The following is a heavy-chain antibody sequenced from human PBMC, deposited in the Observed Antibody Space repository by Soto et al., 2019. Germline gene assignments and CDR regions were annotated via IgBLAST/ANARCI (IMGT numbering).Heavy chain of an antibody. V-gene: IGHV4-39*02. Sequence: SETLSLTCTVSGGSISSSSYYWGWIRQPPWKGLEWIGSIYYSGSTYYNPSLKSRVTISVDTSKNQFSLKLSSVTAADTAVYYCAREIAGLYYYDSSGYYWPEYFDYWGQGTLVTVSS. CDR3: AREIAGLYYYDSSGYYWPEYFDY. CDR1: GGSISSSSYY. D-gene: IGHD3-22*01. CDR2: IYYSGST. J-gene: IGHJ4*02.